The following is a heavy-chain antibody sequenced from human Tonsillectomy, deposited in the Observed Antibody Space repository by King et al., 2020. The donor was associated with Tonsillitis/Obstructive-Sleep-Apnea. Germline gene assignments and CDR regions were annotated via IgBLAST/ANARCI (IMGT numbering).Heavy chain of an antibody. D-gene: IGHD3-22*01. CDR3: ARISSSYYDISGYYCDTYDL. J-gene: IGHJ3*01. V-gene: IGHV2-70*01. CDR2: IDWDDDK. CDR1: GFSLTTYGMC. Sequence: VTLKESGPALVKPTQTLTLTCSFSGFSLTTYGMCVSWIRQPPGKALEWLALIDWDDDKFYSTSLKSRLTISKDDSKNQVVLTMTNMDPLDTATYFCARISSSYYDISGYYCDTYDLWGQGTVVTVSS.